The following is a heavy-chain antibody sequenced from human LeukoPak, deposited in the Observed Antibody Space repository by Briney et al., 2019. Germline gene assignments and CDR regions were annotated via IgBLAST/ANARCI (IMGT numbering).Heavy chain of an antibody. CDR1: GFTFSSYE. CDR2: ISSSGSTI. D-gene: IGHD5-24*01. J-gene: IGHJ4*02. Sequence: GGSLRLSCAASGFTFSSYEMNWVRQAPGKGLEWVSYISSSGSTIYYADSVKGRFTVSRDNAKNSLYLQMNSLRAEDTAVYFCARGRYYRRDGYSNYYFDYWGQGTLVTVSS. V-gene: IGHV3-48*03. CDR3: ARGRYYRRDGYSNYYFDY.